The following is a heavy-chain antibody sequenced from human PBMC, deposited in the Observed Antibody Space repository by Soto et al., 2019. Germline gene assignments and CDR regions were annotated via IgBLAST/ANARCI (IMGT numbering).Heavy chain of an antibody. CDR2: ISGSGGST. CDR3: AKDLWGAVAGKHYYYGMDV. D-gene: IGHD6-19*01. Sequence: GGSLRLSCAASGFTFSSYAMSWVRQAPGKGLEWVSAISGSGGSTYYADSVKGRFTISRDNSKNTLYLQMNSLRAEDTAVYYCAKDLWGAVAGKHYYYGMDVWGQGTTVTVSS. J-gene: IGHJ6*02. V-gene: IGHV3-23*01. CDR1: GFTFSSYA.